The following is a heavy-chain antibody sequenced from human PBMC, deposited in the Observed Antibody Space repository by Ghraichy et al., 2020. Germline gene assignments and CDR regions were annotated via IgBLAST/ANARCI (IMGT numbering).Heavy chain of an antibody. CDR2: ISSSSSYI. Sequence: LSLTCAASGFTFSSYSMNWVRQAPGKGLEWVSSISSSSSYIYYADSVKGRFTISRDNAKNSLYLQMNSLRAEDTAVYYCARDPTYYYDSSGYYEPVFWGQGTLVTVSS. CDR1: GFTFSSYS. D-gene: IGHD3-22*01. CDR3: ARDPTYYYDSSGYYEPVF. J-gene: IGHJ4*02. V-gene: IGHV3-21*01.